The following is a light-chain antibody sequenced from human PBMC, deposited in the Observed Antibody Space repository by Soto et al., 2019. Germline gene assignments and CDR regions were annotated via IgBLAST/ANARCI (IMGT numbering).Light chain of an antibody. CDR1: QSVSSY. Sequence: EIVLTQSPATLSLSPGERATLSCRASQSVSSYLAWYQQKPGQAPRLLIYDASNRATGIPARFSGSGSGTDFSLTLSSLEPEAFAVYYCQQRSNWPPTWTFGQGTKVEIK. CDR3: QQRSNWPPTWT. V-gene: IGKV3-11*01. J-gene: IGKJ1*01. CDR2: DAS.